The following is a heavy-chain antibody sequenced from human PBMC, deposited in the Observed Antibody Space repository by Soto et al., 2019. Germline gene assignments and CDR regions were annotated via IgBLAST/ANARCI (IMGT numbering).Heavy chain of an antibody. J-gene: IGHJ5*02. CDR3: ARGWLTRDPRPS. V-gene: IGHV3-74*01. CDR2: LDGEGSST. Sequence: EVQLVESGGALVQPGGSLRLSCAASGFTFSNYWMYWVRQPPGKGLVWVSRLDGEGSSTSYADSVEGRFSISRDNAKRTRDLQRHSLSVQETAVYYCARGWLTRDPRPSWRQGTPLTVSS. CDR1: GFTFSNYW. D-gene: IGHD3-9*01.